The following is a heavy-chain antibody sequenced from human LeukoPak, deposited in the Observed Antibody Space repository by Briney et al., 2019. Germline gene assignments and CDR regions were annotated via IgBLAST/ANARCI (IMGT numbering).Heavy chain of an antibody. CDR1: GFTFSSYA. J-gene: IGHJ4*02. CDR3: AKPSSGWTSFDY. V-gene: IGHV3-23*01. D-gene: IGHD6-19*01. Sequence: GGSLRLSCAASGFTFSSYAMSWVRQAPGKGLEWVSGISSSGGSKYYGDSVKGRFTISRDNSKNTLYLQMKSLRAEDTAVYYCAKPSSGWTSFDYWGQGTLVTVSS. CDR2: ISSSGGSK.